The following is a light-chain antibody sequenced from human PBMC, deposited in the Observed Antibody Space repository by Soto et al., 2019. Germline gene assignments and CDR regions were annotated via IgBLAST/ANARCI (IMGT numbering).Light chain of an antibody. CDR1: SSNIGAGYA. CDR3: QSYDISLSGYV. CDR2: GDT. J-gene: IGLJ1*01. Sequence: QSVLTQPPSVSGAPGQRVTISCTGSSSNIGAGYAVHWYQQLPGTAPILLIYGDTNRPSGVPDRFSASKSGTSASLAITGLQAEDEADYYCQSYDISLSGYVFGTGTKLTVL. V-gene: IGLV1-40*01.